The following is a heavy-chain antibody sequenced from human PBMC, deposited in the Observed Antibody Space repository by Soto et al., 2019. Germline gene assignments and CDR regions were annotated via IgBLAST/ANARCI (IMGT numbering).Heavy chain of an antibody. D-gene: IGHD4-17*01. CDR3: ATRTVGWYFDL. J-gene: IGHJ2*01. V-gene: IGHV3-23*01. Sequence: EVQLLESGGGLVQPGGSLRLSCAASGFTFSSYAMSWVRQAPGKGLEWVSAISGSGDSTYYADSVKGRFTISRDNSKNTPYLQMNSLRAEDTAVYYCATRTVGWYFDLWGRGTLVTVSS. CDR2: ISGSGDST. CDR1: GFTFSSYA.